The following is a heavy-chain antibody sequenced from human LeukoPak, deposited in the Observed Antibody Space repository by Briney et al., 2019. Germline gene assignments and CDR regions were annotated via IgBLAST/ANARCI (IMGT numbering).Heavy chain of an antibody. J-gene: IGHJ4*02. CDR3: AKAFRGPQLPSFDY. CDR1: GFTFSSYA. Sequence: GGSLRLSCAASGFTFSSYAMHWVRQAPGRGLEWVAVISYDGSNKYYADSVKGRFTISRDNSKNTLYLQMNSLRAEDTAVYYCAKAFRGPQLPSFDYWGQGTLVTVSS. V-gene: IGHV3-30-3*01. CDR2: ISYDGSNK. D-gene: IGHD2-2*01.